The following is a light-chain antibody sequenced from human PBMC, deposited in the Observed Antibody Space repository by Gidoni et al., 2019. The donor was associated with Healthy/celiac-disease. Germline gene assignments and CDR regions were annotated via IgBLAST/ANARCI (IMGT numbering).Light chain of an antibody. J-gene: IGKJ2*01. CDR3: MQGLQTPYT. Sequence: DLVMPQSPLSLPVTPGEPASISCRSSQSLLHTNGFHYLDWYLQKPGQSPQLLIYLGSDRAPGVPDRFSGRGSGTDFTLKISRVEAEDVGIYYFMQGLQTPYTFGQGTKLEIQ. V-gene: IGKV2-28*01. CDR1: QSLLHTNGFHY. CDR2: LGS.